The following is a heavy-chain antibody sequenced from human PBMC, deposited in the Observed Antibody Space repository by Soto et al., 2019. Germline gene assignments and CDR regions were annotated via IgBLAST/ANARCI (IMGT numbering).Heavy chain of an antibody. CDR3: ARRLYGSGSYYIDY. Sequence: GTLSLTCTVSGGSISSYYWSWMRQPPGKGLEWIGYIYYSGSTNYNPSLKSRVTISVDTSKNQFSLKLSSVTAADTAVYYCARRLYGSGSYYIDYWGQGTLVTVSS. V-gene: IGHV4-59*01. CDR2: IYYSGST. J-gene: IGHJ4*02. D-gene: IGHD3-10*01. CDR1: GGSISSYY.